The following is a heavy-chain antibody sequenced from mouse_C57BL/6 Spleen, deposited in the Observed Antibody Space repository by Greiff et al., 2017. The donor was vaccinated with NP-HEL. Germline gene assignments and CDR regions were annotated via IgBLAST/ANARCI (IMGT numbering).Heavy chain of an antibody. CDR3: ARRWDPYFDY. CDR2: ISSGSSTI. CDR1: GFTFSDYG. J-gene: IGHJ2*01. Sequence: DVKLVESGGGLVKPGGSLKLSCAASGFTFSDYGMHWVRQAPEKGLEWVAYISSGSSTIYYADTVKGRFTISRDNAKNTLFLQMTSLRSEDTAMYYCARRWDPYFDYWGQGTTLTVSS. D-gene: IGHD4-1*01. V-gene: IGHV5-17*01.